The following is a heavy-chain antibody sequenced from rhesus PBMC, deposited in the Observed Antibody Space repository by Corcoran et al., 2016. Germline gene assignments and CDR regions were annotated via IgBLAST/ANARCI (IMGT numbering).Heavy chain of an antibody. D-gene: IGHD6-25*01. CDR1: GGSISSSY. CDR3: ARKIAAAVAFDY. Sequence: QLQLQESGPGLVKPSETLSLTCAVSGGSISSSYWSWLRQAPGRGLEWIGYIGGSSRSTNTNPARKRRVTLSVDTSKNQLSLKLSSVTAADTAVYYCARKIAAAVAFDYWGQGVLVTVSS. CDR2: IGGSSRST. J-gene: IGHJ4*01. V-gene: IGHV4-169*01.